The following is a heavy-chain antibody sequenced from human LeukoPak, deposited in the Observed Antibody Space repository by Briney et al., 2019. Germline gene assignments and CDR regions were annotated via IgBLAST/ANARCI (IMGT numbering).Heavy chain of an antibody. V-gene: IGHV3-30*14. CDR1: GFTFSSYA. Sequence: GGSLRLSCAASGFTFSSYAMHWVRQAPGKGLEWVAVISYDGSNKYYADSVKGRFTISRDNSKNTLYLQMNSLRAEDTAVYYCARDLPYYYDSSGQAFDYWGQGTLVTVSS. D-gene: IGHD3-22*01. CDR3: ARDLPYYYDSSGQAFDY. CDR2: ISYDGSNK. J-gene: IGHJ4*02.